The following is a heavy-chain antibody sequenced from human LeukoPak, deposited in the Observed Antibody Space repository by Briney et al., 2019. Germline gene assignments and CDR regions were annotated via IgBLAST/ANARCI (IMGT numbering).Heavy chain of an antibody. D-gene: IGHD6-13*01. V-gene: IGHV3-33*08. J-gene: IGHJ1*01. CDR1: GFTFSSYV. CDR3: AREGFVVAAAGHVGYFQH. CDR2: IWYDGSDK. Sequence: QTGGSLRLSCAASGFTFSSYVMSWVRQAPGKGLEWVAVIWYDGSDKYYADSVKGRFTISRDNSKNTLYLQMNSLRAEDTAVYYCAREGFVVAAAGHVGYFQHWGQGTLVTVSS.